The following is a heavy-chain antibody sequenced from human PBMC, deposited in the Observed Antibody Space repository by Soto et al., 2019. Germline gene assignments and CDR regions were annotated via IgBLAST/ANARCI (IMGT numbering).Heavy chain of an antibody. Sequence: GASVKVSCKASVYTFTSYAMHWVRQAPGQRLEWMGWINAGNGNTKYSQKFQGRVTITRDTSANTAYMELSSLRSEDTAVYYCARGVVGATVHNWFDPWGQGTLVTVSS. CDR1: VYTFTSYA. V-gene: IGHV1-3*01. D-gene: IGHD1-26*01. J-gene: IGHJ5*02. CDR2: INAGNGNT. CDR3: ARGVVGATVHNWFDP.